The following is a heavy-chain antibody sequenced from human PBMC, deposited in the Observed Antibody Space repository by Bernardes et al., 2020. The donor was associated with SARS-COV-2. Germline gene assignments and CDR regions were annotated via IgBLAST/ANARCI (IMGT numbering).Heavy chain of an antibody. V-gene: IGHV3-21*01. CDR3: AKEETIAAAGEIDY. CDR1: GFTFSSYS. CDR2: ISSSSSYI. D-gene: IGHD6-13*01. J-gene: IGHJ4*02. Sequence: GGSLRLSCAASGFTFSSYSMNWVRQAPGKGLEWVSSISSSSSYIYYADSVKGRFTISRDNSKNTLYLQMNSLRAEDTAVYYCAKEETIAAAGEIDYWGQGTLVTVSS.